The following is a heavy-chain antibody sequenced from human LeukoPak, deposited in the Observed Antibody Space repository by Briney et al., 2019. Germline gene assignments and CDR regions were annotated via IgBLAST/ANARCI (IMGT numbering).Heavy chain of an antibody. Sequence: SETLSLTCAVYGGSFSGYYWGWIRQPPGKGLEWIGYIYYSGSTNYNPSLKSRVTISVDTSKNQFSLKLSSVTAADTAVYYCARAHGYNSRGHGYYYYYYMDVWGKGTTVTVSS. CDR2: IYYSGST. D-gene: IGHD5-24*01. CDR3: ARAHGYNSRGHGYYYYYYMDV. V-gene: IGHV4-59*01. J-gene: IGHJ6*03. CDR1: GGSFSGYY.